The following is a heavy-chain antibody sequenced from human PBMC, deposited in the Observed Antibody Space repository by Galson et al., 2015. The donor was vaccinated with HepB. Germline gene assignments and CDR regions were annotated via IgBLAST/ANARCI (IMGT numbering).Heavy chain of an antibody. Sequence: SLRLSCAASGFTFSSYGIHWVRQAPGKGLEWVAVISYDGSNKYYADSVKGRFTISRDNSKNTLYLQMNSLRAEDTAVYYCATPVGTWDELRAAYFDYWGQGTLVTVSS. V-gene: IGHV3-30*03. CDR1: GFTFSSYG. D-gene: IGHD1-7*01. J-gene: IGHJ4*02. CDR2: ISYDGSNK. CDR3: ATPVGTWDELRAAYFDY.